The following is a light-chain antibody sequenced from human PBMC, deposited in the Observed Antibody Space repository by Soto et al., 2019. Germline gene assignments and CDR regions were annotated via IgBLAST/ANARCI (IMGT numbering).Light chain of an antibody. CDR2: KAS. J-gene: IGKJ4*01. Sequence: SQMTQSPSTLSASVGDRVTITCRASQNINTWLAWYQHKPWKAPKVLIQKASSLQSGITSSFRGTGSGTEFTPIITSLQPDDFPNSYCQQYDSYPLTFGGGTKVEI. V-gene: IGKV1-5*03. CDR1: QNINTW. CDR3: QQYDSYPLT.